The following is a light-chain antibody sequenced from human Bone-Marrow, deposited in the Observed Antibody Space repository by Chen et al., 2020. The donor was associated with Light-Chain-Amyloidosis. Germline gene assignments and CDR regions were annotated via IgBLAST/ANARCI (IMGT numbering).Light chain of an antibody. J-gene: IGLJ3*02. CDR3: QVWDSSSDLRV. CDR2: DDS. V-gene: IGLV3-21*03. Sequence: SYVLTQPPPASVAPGKTARITCGGNNIGSKSMHWYQQQPGQATVLVVYDDSDRPSGIPERISDSNSGNTATLTIIRVEAGDEADYYCQVWDSSSDLRVFGGGTRLTVL. CDR1: NIGSKS.